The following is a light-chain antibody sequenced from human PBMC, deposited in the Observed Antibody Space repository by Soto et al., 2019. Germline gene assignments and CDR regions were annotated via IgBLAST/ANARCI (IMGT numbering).Light chain of an antibody. J-gene: IGKJ4*01. CDR1: QSVSSSY. Sequence: EIVLTQSPGTLSLSPGERATLSCRASQSVSSSYLAWYQHKPGQAPRLLIYGASSRATGIPDRFSGNGSGADFTLTISRLKPEDSAVYYCQQYGSSPLTFGGGTKVEIK. CDR3: QQYGSSPLT. CDR2: GAS. V-gene: IGKV3-20*01.